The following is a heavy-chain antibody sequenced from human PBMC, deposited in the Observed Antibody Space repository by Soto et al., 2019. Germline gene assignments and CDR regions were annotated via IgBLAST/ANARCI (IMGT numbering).Heavy chain of an antibody. J-gene: IGHJ4*02. CDR1: GYTLTELS. D-gene: IGHD3-22*01. V-gene: IGHV1-24*01. CDR2: FDPEDGET. Sequence: GASVKVSCKVSGYTLTELSMHWVRQAPGKRLDLMGVFDPEDGETIYAQKFQGRVTMTEDTSTDTAYMELSSLRSEDTAVYYCATGFPVAYDSRLNPAAFDYWGQGTLVTVSS. CDR3: ATGFPVAYDSRLNPAAFDY.